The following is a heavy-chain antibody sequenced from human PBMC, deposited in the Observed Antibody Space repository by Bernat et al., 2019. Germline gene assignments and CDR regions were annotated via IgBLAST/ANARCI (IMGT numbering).Heavy chain of an antibody. Sequence: QVQLVQSGAEVKKPGASVKVSCKASGYTFTSYAMHWVRQAPGQRLEWMGWINAGNGNTKYSQKFQGRVTITRDTSASTAYMELSSLRAEDTAVYYCASSRVVYWGGFDYWGQGTLVTVSS. CDR3: ASSRVVYWGGFDY. V-gene: IGHV1-3*01. J-gene: IGHJ4*02. CDR1: GYTFTSYA. D-gene: IGHD3-16*01. CDR2: INAGNGNT.